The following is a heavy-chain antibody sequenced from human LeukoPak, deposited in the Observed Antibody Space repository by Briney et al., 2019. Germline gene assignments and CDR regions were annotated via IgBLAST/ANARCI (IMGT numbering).Heavy chain of an antibody. V-gene: IGHV4-34*01. D-gene: IGHD6-19*01. CDR1: GVPFSNYY. CDR3: TRAVAGHPD. CDR2: INHSGYT. Sequence: SETLSLTCAVSGVPFSNYYWSWVRQSPRQGLEWIGEINHSGYTNYNPSLKSRVTMSIDTSKDQFSLILTSVTAADAGVYYCTRAVAGHPDWGQGTLVTVSS. J-gene: IGHJ4*02.